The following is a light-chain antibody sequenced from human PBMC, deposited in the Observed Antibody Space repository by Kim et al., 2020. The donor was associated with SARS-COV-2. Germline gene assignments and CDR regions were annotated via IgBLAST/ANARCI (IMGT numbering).Light chain of an antibody. V-gene: IGKV1-5*01. J-gene: IGKJ5*01. CDR1: QSIGGW. Sequence: ASVGVRVTITCRASQSIGGWLAWYQQKPGKAPKLLIYDASSVESGVPSRFSGSGSGTEFTLTISSLQPDDSATYYCQHHSTYPITFGQGTRLEIK. CDR2: DAS. CDR3: QHHSTYPIT.